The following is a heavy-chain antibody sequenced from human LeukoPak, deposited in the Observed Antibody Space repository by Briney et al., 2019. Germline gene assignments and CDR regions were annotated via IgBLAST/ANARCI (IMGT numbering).Heavy chain of an antibody. J-gene: IGHJ4*02. CDR1: AYTLTELS. CDR3: ARESGSYDILTGYYYYFDY. Sequence: ASVKVYCKVSAYTLTELSMHWVRQAPAKGLERMGGFDPEDGETIYAQKVQGRVTMTEATSTDTVYMELSSLRSEDTAVYYCARESGSYDILTGYYYYFDYWGEGTLVTVSS. D-gene: IGHD3-9*01. V-gene: IGHV1-24*01. CDR2: FDPEDGET.